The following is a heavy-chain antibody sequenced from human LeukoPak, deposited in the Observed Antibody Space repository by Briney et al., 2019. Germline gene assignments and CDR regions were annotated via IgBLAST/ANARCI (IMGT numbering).Heavy chain of an antibody. CDR2: FDPEDGET. Sequence: ASVRVSCTVSGYTLTELSMHWVRQAPGKELEWMGSFDPEDGETIYAQKFQGRVTMTEDTSTDTVYMDLSSLRSEDTAVYYCAIDILTGYDYGMDVWGQGTTVTVSS. CDR3: AIDILTGYDYGMDV. J-gene: IGHJ6*02. CDR1: GYTLTELS. V-gene: IGHV1-24*01. D-gene: IGHD3-9*01.